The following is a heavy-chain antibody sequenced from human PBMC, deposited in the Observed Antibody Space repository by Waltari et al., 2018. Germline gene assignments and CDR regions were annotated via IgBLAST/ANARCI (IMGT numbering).Heavy chain of an antibody. V-gene: IGHV3-23*01. D-gene: IGHD6-13*01. CDR1: GLHFSSHA. Sequence: EVQLLESGGGLVQPGGSLRLSCAAAGLHFSSHAMSWVRQASGKGLDWVSLISGSGGNTYYADSVKGRFTISRDNSKNTLYLQMNSLRVDDTAVYYCVIRSRAADGKGYFDYWGQGTQVTVSS. CDR2: ISGSGGNT. J-gene: IGHJ4*02. CDR3: VIRSRAADGKGYFDY.